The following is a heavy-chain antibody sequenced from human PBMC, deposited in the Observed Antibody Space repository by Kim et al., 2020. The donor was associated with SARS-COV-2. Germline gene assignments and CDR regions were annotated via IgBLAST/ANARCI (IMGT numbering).Heavy chain of an antibody. CDR3: AREDTPNSSGWYNTLTYYYYGMDV. Sequence: GGSLRLSCAASGFTFSSYSMNWVRQAPGKGLEWVSSISSSSSYIYYADSVKGRFTISRDNAKNSLYLQMNSLRAEDTAVYYCAREDTPNSSGWYNTLTYYYYGMDVWGQGTTVTVSS. V-gene: IGHV3-21*01. CDR2: ISSSSSYI. D-gene: IGHD6-19*01. J-gene: IGHJ6*02. CDR1: GFTFSSYS.